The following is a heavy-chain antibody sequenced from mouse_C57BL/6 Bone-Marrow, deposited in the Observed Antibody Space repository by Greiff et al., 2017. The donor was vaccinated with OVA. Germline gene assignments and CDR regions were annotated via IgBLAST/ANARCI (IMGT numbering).Heavy chain of an antibody. CDR2: IRLKSDNYAT. CDR1: GFTFSNYW. J-gene: IGHJ4*01. CDR3: TALYGSGLYAMDY. V-gene: IGHV6-3*01. Sequence: EVQRVESGGGLVQPGGSMKLSCVASGFTFSNYWMNWVRQSPEKGLEWVAQIRLKSDNYATHYAESVKGRFTISRDDSKSSVYLQMNNLRAEDTGIYYCTALYGSGLYAMDYWGQGTSVTVSS. D-gene: IGHD1-1*01.